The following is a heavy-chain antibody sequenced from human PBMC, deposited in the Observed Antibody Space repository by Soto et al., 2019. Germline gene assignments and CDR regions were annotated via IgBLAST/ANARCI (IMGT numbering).Heavy chain of an antibody. V-gene: IGHV3-53*01. CDR3: ARDSLEHGSGWPRFDY. CDR2: IFSGGTT. J-gene: IGHJ4*02. D-gene: IGHD6-19*01. Sequence: EVQLVESGGGLMQPGGSLRLSCAASGFTVSSNNMNWVRQAPGKGLEWVSIIFSGGTTYYADSVKGRFTISRDNSKNTLYLQMNSLRAEDTAVYYCARDSLEHGSGWPRFDYWGQGTLVTVSS. CDR1: GFTVSSNN.